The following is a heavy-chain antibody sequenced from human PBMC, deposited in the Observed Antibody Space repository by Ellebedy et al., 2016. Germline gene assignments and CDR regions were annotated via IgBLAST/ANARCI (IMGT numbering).Heavy chain of an antibody. CDR1: GGSISSGGYY. J-gene: IGHJ4*02. V-gene: IGHV4-31*03. D-gene: IGHD3-9*01. CDR3: ARGGYFDWLYYFDD. CDR2: IYYSGST. Sequence: SETLSLTXTVSGGSISSGGYYWSWIRQHPGKGLEWIGYIYYSGSTYYNPSLKSRVTISVDTSTNQFSLKLSSVTAADTAVYYCARGGYFDWLYYFDDWGQGTLVTVSS.